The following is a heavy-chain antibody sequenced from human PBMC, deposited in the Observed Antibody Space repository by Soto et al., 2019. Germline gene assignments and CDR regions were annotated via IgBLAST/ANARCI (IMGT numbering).Heavy chain of an antibody. CDR2: ISYDGSNK. Sequence: GGSLRLSCAASGFTFSSYAMHWVRQAPGKGLEWVAVISYDGSNKYYADSVKGRFTISRDNSKNTLYLQMNSLRAEDTAVYYCATAGGRYYYGMDVWGQGATVTVSS. J-gene: IGHJ6*02. CDR1: GFTFSSYA. V-gene: IGHV3-30-3*01. CDR3: ATAGGRYYYGMDV.